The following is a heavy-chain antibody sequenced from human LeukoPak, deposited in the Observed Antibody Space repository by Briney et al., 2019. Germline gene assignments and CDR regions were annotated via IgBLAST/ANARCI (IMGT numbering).Heavy chain of an antibody. D-gene: IGHD3-9*01. CDR3: AKDMGGDILPVMGFDY. CDR2: ISWDGGST. CDR1: GFTFDDYA. V-gene: IGHV3-43D*03. Sequence: GGSLRLSCAASGFTFDDYAMHWVRQAPGKGLEWVSLISWDGGSTYYADSVKGRFTISRDNSKNSLYLQMNSLRAEDTALYYCAKDMGGDILPVMGFDYWGQGTLVTVSS. J-gene: IGHJ4*02.